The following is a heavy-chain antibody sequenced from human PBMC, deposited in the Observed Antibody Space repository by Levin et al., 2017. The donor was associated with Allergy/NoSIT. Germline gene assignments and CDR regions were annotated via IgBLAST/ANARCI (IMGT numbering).Heavy chain of an antibody. D-gene: IGHD6-19*01. CDR3: ARGSGWLVRGGWFDP. CDR1: GGSISSYY. V-gene: IGHV4-59*01. CDR2: IYYSGST. J-gene: IGHJ5*02. Sequence: SQTLSLTCTVSGGSISSYYWSWIRQPPGKGLEWIGYIYYSGSTNYNPSLKSRVTISVDTSKNQFSLKLSSVTAADTAVYYCARGSGWLVRGGWFDPWGQGTLVTVSS.